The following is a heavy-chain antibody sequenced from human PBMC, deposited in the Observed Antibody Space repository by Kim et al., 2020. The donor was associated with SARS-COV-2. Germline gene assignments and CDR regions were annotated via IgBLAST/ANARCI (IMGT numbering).Heavy chain of an antibody. V-gene: IGHV1-8*01. CDR3: ARGGLVPAAVDCMDV. J-gene: IGHJ6*02. D-gene: IGHD2-2*01. Sequence: QKFQGGVTMTRNTSTSTAYMELSSLRSEDTAVYYCARGGLVPAAVDCMDVWGQGTTVTVSS.